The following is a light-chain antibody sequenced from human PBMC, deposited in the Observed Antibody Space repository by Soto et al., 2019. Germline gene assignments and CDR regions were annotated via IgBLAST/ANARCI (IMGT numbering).Light chain of an antibody. CDR2: AAS. J-gene: IGKJ1*01. CDR1: QSISNY. Sequence: DSQMTQSPSSLSTSVGDRVTITCRASQSISNYLNWYQQKPGKVPKLLIYAASKLQSGVPSRFSRSGSGTDFTLTISSLQPEDFATYYYQQSYITPWTFGQGTQVQIK. V-gene: IGKV1-39*01. CDR3: QQSYITPWT.